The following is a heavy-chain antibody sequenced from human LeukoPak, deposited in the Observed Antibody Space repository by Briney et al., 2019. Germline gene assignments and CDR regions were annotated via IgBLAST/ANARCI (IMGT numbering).Heavy chain of an antibody. V-gene: IGHV1-2*02. CDR2: MNPNSGGT. CDR3: ARDWRWYFDL. Sequence: GASVKVSCKASGYTFTDYYIHWVRQAPGHGLEWMAWMNPNSGGTSYAQKFQGRVTMTRDTSISTAYMELSRLRSEDTAVYYCARDWRWYFDLWGRGTLVTVSS. J-gene: IGHJ2*01. CDR1: GYTFTDYY.